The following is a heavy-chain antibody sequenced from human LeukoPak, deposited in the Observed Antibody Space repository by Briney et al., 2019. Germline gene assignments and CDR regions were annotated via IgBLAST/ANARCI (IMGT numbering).Heavy chain of an antibody. Sequence: TGGSLRLSCAASGFTFTTFGMSWVRQAPGKGLEWVSAISDSGGSTYYADSVKGRFTISRDNSKNTLYLQMNSLRAEDAAVYYCAKDSYYGSSNPGDVWGQGTTVTVSS. D-gene: IGHD3-10*01. CDR3: AKDSYYGSSNPGDV. CDR1: GFTFTTFG. J-gene: IGHJ6*02. V-gene: IGHV3-23*01. CDR2: ISDSGGST.